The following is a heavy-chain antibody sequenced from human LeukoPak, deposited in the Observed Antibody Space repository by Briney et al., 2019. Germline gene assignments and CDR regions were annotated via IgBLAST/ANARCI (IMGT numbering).Heavy chain of an antibody. CDR3: ARYGLGDTFDI. Sequence: GGSLRLSCAASGFTFSSYWMSWVRQAPGKGQECVGSIKQDGSETRYVDSMKGRFTIFRDNTKTSLYLQMNSLRAEDTAVYYCARYGLGDTFDICGQGTVVTVSS. CDR2: IKQDGSET. V-gene: IGHV3-7*01. J-gene: IGHJ3*02. CDR1: GFTFSSYW. D-gene: IGHD3-10*01.